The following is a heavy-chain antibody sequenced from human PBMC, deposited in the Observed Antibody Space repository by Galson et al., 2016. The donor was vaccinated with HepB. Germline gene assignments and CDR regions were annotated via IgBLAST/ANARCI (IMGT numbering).Heavy chain of an antibody. D-gene: IGHD1-7*01. Sequence: ETLSLTCTVSGVSIRSYYWSWIRQPPGKGLEWIGYMYYSGTTDYNPSLSGRVTMSVDTSKNQFSLRLRSVTAADTAVYYCARHLNWNYEFYWGQGALVTASS. V-gene: IGHV4-59*08. CDR3: ARHLNWNYEFY. CDR2: MYYSGTT. J-gene: IGHJ4*02. CDR1: GVSIRSYY.